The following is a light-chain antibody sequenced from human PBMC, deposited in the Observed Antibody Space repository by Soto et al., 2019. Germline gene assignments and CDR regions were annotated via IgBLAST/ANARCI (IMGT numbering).Light chain of an antibody. J-gene: IGLJ1*01. CDR3: SSYTSSSTPYV. V-gene: IGLV2-14*01. Sequence: QSALTQPASVSGSPGQSITISCTGTSSDVGGYNYVSWYQQHPGKVPKLMIYDVSNRPSGVSNRFSGSKSGNTASLTISGLQAEDEADYYCSSYTSSSTPYVFGTGTKVTV. CDR1: SSDVGGYNY. CDR2: DVS.